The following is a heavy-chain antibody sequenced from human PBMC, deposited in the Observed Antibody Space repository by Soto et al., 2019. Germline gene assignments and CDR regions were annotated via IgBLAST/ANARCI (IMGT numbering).Heavy chain of an antibody. CDR2: IYYSGST. CDR1: GGSTSSGDYY. Sequence: PSETLSLTCTVSGGSTSSGDYYWSWIRQHPGKGLEWIGYIYYSGSTYYNPSLKSRVTISVDTSKNQFSLKLSSVTAADTAVYYCASLPYGSGIHYFDYWGQGTLVTVSS. CDR3: ASLPYGSGIHYFDY. J-gene: IGHJ4*02. V-gene: IGHV4-31*03. D-gene: IGHD3-10*01.